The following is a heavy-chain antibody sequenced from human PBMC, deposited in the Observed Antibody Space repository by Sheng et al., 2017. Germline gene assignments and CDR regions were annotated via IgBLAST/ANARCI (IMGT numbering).Heavy chain of an antibody. Sequence: QLQLQESGPGLVKPSETLSLTCTVSGDSIRSSSYYWGWIRQPPGKGLEWIGSIYYSGSTYYNPSLKSRVTISVDTSKNQFSLKLSSVTAADTAVYYCARVAPMVTPDYWGQGTLVTVSS. V-gene: IGHV4-39*07. D-gene: IGHD4-17*01. CDR2: IYYSGST. J-gene: IGHJ4*02. CDR3: ARVAPMVTPDY. CDR1: GDSIRSSSYY.